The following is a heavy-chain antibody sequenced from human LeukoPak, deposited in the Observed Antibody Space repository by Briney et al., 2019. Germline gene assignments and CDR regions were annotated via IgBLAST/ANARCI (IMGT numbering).Heavy chain of an antibody. CDR2: ISSSSSYI. V-gene: IGHV3-21*01. CDR3: ARDWYSSGPFDY. CDR1: GFTFSSYS. Sequence: PGGSLRLSCAASGFTFSSYSMNWVRQAPGKGLEWVSSISSSSSYIYYADSVKGRFTISRDNAKNSLYLQMNSLRAEDTAVYYCARDWYSSGPFDYWGQGTLVTVFS. J-gene: IGHJ4*02. D-gene: IGHD6-19*01.